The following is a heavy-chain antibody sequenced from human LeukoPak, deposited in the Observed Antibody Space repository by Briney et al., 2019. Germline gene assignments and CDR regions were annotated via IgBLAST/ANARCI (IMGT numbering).Heavy chain of an antibody. J-gene: IGHJ4*02. CDR2: MNPNSGNT. CDR1: GYTFTSYD. Sequence: GASVKVSCKASGYTFTSYDINWVRQATGQGLEWMGWMNPNSGNTGYAQKFQGRVTMTRNTSISTAYMELSSLRSEDTAVYYCARGSSSGWLTQSGEFDYWGQGTLVTVSS. V-gene: IGHV1-8*01. D-gene: IGHD6-19*01. CDR3: ARGSSSGWLTQSGEFDY.